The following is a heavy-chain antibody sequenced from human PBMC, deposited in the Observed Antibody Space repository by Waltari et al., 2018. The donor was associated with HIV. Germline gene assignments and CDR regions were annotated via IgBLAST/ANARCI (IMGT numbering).Heavy chain of an antibody. Sequence: QVQLQQWGAGLLKPSETLSLTCAVYGGSFSDYYWSWIRQPPGKGLEWIGEINHSVSTNYNPSLIMLVTISVATSKTQFSLKLSSVPAADAARYYSARGMDDYRSGSCYIRNYRGQGTLFIVLS. CDR3: ARGMDDYRSGSCYIRNY. CDR1: GGSFSDYY. V-gene: IGHV4-34*01. CDR2: INHSVST. J-gene: IGHJ4*02. D-gene: IGHD3-10*01.